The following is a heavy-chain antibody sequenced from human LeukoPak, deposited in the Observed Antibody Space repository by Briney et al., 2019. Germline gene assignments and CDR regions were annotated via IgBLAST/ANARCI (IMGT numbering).Heavy chain of an antibody. V-gene: IGHV4-34*01. J-gene: IGHJ4*02. CDR3: ARGPITMVRGAMGY. Sequence: SETLSLTCAVYGGSFSGYYWSWIRQPPGKGLEWIGEINHSGSTNYNPSLKSRVTISVDTSKNQFSLKLSSVTAADTAVYYCARGPITMVRGAMGYWGQGTLVTVSS. D-gene: IGHD3-10*01. CDR2: INHSGST. CDR1: GGSFSGYY.